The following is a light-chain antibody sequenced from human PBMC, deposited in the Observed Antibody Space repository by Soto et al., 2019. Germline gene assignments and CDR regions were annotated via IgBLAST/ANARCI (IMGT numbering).Light chain of an antibody. CDR2: GAS. CDR1: QSVSSGY. CDR3: QHYDSSPVT. V-gene: IGKV3-20*01. J-gene: IGKJ1*01. Sequence: EIVLTQSPGTLSLSPGERATLSCRASQSVSSGYLAWYQQKPGQAPRLLIYGASSRATGIPDRFSGSGSGTDFTRTISRLEPEDFAVYYCQHYDSSPVTFGHGTKLEIK.